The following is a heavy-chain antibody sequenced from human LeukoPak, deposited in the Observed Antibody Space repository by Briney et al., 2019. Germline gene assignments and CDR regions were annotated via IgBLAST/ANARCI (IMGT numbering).Heavy chain of an antibody. Sequence: GGSLRLSCAASGFTFSSYAMSWVRQALGKGLEWVSLISGDGGSTYYADSVKGRFTISRDNNKNSLYLQMNSLRTEDTALYYCAKVDGGGEYWGQGTLVTVSS. D-gene: IGHD2-21*01. CDR3: AKVDGGGEY. CDR1: GFTFSSYA. V-gene: IGHV3-43*02. J-gene: IGHJ4*02. CDR2: ISGDGGST.